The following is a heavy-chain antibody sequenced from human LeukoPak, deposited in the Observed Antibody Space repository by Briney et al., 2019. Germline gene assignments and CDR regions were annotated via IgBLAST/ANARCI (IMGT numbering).Heavy chain of an antibody. V-gene: IGHV3-21*01. CDR3: ARSEGGSENY. D-gene: IGHD1-26*01. Sequence: NAGGSLRLSCEASGFIFNSYGMNWVRQAPGRGLEWVSSISSTGRYIFYADSVKGRFTISRDDAKNSVYLQMNTLRAEDTGIYYCARSEGGSENYWGKGILVAVSS. J-gene: IGHJ4*02. CDR2: ISSTGRYI. CDR1: GFIFNSYG.